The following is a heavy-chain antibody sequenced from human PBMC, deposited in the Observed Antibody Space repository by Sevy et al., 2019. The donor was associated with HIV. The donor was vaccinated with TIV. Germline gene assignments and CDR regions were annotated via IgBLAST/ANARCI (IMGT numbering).Heavy chain of an antibody. V-gene: IGHV3-7*01. CDR1: GFTFSSYG. J-gene: IGHJ5*02. CDR3: ATSGGET. Sequence: GGSLRLSCAASGFTFSSYGMNWIRQAPGKGLEWVANIKQDGSGKYYVDSVKGRFTISRDNAKNSLYLEMNTLRAEDTAVYYCATSGGETWGQGTLVTVSS. CDR2: IKQDGSGK. D-gene: IGHD3-16*01.